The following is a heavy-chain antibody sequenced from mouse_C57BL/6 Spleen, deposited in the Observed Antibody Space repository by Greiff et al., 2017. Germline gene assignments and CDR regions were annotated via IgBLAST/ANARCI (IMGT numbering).Heavy chain of an antibody. CDR2: IDPSDSYT. CDR3: ASLPRGYAMDY. J-gene: IGHJ4*01. V-gene: IGHV1-50*01. CDR1: GYTFTSYW. Sequence: QVQLQQPGAELVKPGASVKLSCKASGYTFTSYWMQWVKQRPGQGLEWIGEIDPSDSYTNSNPKFKGKATLTVDTSSSTAYMQLSSLTSEDSAVYYCASLPRGYAMDYWGQGTSVTVSS.